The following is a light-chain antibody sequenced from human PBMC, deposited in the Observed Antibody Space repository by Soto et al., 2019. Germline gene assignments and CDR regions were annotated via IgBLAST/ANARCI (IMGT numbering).Light chain of an antibody. V-gene: IGLV1-51*02. CDR3: GTWDSSLSVWV. CDR1: TSNTGSNY. J-gene: IGLJ3*02. CDR2: ENN. Sequence: QSVLTQPPSVSAAPGQKVTISCSGSTSNTGSNYISWYQQLPGTAPKLLIYENNKRPSGIPDRFSGSKSGTSDTLGITGLQTGDEADYYCGTWDSSLSVWVFGGGTKLTVL.